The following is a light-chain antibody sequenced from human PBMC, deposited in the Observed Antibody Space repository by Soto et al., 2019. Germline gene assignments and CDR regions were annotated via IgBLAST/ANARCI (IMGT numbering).Light chain of an antibody. CDR3: QQYNSYPVT. V-gene: IGKV1-27*01. CDR1: QGIRNY. Sequence: DIQMTQSPSSLCASVGDRVTITCRASQGIRNYLAFYQRKPGKVPKLLIYTASTLQSGVPSRFSGSGSGTEFTLTISCLQPDDFAIYYCQQYNSYPVTFGQGTKVDIK. CDR2: TAS. J-gene: IGKJ1*01.